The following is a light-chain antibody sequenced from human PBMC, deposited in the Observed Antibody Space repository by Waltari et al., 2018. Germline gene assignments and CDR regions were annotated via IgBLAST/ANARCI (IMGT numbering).Light chain of an antibody. Sequence: EIVLTQSPGTLSLSPGERDTLSCRASQSINNFYLAWYLQKPGQAPRLLIYGASSRATGIPDRFSGSGSGTDFTLTISRLEPEDFAVYYCQQYSASPRTFGQGTKVEI. CDR3: QQYSASPRT. V-gene: IGKV3-20*01. CDR1: QSINNFY. J-gene: IGKJ1*01. CDR2: GAS.